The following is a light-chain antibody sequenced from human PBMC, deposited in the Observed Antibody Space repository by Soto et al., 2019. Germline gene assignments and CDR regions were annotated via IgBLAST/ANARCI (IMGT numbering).Light chain of an antibody. J-gene: IGKJ5*01. Sequence: DSQRPQSPSSLSASVVYIVHITFLASLPISNYLAWYQQKPGKAHKLLIYAAYSLQSGVKSRFSGSGSGTDFTLTIRSMQPEDFATYYCKQSYSTLITCGKGQRRAIK. CDR2: AAY. V-gene: IGKV1-39*01. CDR3: KQSYSTLIT. CDR1: LPISNY.